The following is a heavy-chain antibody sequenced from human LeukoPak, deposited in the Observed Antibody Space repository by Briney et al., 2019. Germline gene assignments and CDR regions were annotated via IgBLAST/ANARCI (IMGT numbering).Heavy chain of an antibody. CDR3: AKRGSNTWSDFDY. V-gene: IGHV4-59*08. CDR2: IYYSGIT. Sequence: SETLSLACTVSGGSISTYYWSWIRQPPGKGLDWIGYIYYSGITNYNPSLKSRATISVDTSKNQFSLKLNSVTAADTAVYYCAKRGSNTWSDFDYWGQGTLVTVSS. CDR1: GGSISTYY. D-gene: IGHD6-13*01. J-gene: IGHJ4*02.